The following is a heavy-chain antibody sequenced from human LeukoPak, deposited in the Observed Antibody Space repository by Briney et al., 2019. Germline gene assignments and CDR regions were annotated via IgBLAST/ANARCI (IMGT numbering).Heavy chain of an antibody. D-gene: IGHD5-18*01. J-gene: IGHJ4*02. CDR3: AISLSLGYSYGYTSLDY. V-gene: IGHV3-21*04. Sequence: GGSLRLSCAASGFTFSSYSMNWVRQAPGEGLEWVSSISSSSSYIYYADSVKGRFTISRDNAKNSLYLQMNSLRAEDTALYYCAISLSLGYSYGYTSLDYWGQGTLVTVSS. CDR2: ISSSSSYI. CDR1: GFTFSSYS.